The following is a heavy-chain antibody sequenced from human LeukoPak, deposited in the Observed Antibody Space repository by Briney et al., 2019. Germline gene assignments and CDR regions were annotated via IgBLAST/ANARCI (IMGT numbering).Heavy chain of an antibody. CDR1: GLTFSSHW. V-gene: IGHV3-48*02. CDR3: ARGGHDYYGFDV. J-gene: IGHJ6*02. Sequence: PGGSLRLSCAASGLTFSSHWMHWVRQAPGKGLEWVSYISSGSSTIYYADSVKGRFTISRDNAQNSLFLQMNSLRDEDTAVYYCARGGHDYYGFDVWGQGTTVTVSS. CDR2: ISSGSSTI.